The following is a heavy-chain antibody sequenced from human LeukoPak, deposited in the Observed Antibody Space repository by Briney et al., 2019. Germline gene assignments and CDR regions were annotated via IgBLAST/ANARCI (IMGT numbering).Heavy chain of an antibody. V-gene: IGHV3-74*01. CDR3: ANESGYDVDLEY. J-gene: IGHJ4*02. D-gene: IGHD5-12*01. Sequence: PGGSLRLSCAGSGFTFSTYWMHWVRQAPGGGLVWVSGINTDGSTTSYADSVKGRFTISRDNAKNTLYLQMTGLRAEDTALYYCANESGYDVDLEYWGQGALVTVSS. CDR2: INTDGSTT. CDR1: GFTFSTYW.